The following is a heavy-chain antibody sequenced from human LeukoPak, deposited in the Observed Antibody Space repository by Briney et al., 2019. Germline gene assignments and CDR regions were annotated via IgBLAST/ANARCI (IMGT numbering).Heavy chain of an antibody. CDR2: IYYSGST. CDR3: ARASSSSGVDYYYYMDV. CDR1: GGSISSYY. Sequence: PSETLSPTCAVSGGSISSYYWSWIRQPPGKGLEWIGYIYYSGSTNYNPSLKSRVTISVDTSKNQFSLKLSSVTAADTAVYYCARASSSSGVDYYYYMDVWGKGTTVTVSS. V-gene: IGHV4-59*01. D-gene: IGHD6-6*01. J-gene: IGHJ6*03.